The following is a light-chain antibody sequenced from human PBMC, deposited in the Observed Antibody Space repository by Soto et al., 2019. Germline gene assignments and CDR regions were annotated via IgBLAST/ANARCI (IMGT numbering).Light chain of an antibody. CDR3: QQYGGSPLYT. V-gene: IGKV3-20*01. CDR2: GVS. CDR1: QSVTNNY. Sequence: EIVLTQSPATLSLSPGERATLTCRASQSVTNNYFAWYQQKPGQAPRLLIYGVSSRATGIPDRFSGSGSGTDFTLTIARLEPEDFAVYYCQQYGGSPLYTFGQGTNLEI. J-gene: IGKJ2*01.